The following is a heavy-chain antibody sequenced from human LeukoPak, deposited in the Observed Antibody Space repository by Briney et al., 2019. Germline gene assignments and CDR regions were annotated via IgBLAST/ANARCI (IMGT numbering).Heavy chain of an antibody. Sequence: SETLSLTCAVYGVSFSVYSWIWLRQPPGKGLEWIGEINHSGSTNYNPSLKSRVTISVDTSKNQFSLKLSSVTAADTAVYYCARHVFSRGITIFGVVTPQSNYFDYWGQGTLVTVSS. CDR3: ARHVFSRGITIFGVVTPQSNYFDY. CDR1: GVSFSVYS. D-gene: IGHD3-3*01. V-gene: IGHV4-34*01. CDR2: INHSGST. J-gene: IGHJ4*02.